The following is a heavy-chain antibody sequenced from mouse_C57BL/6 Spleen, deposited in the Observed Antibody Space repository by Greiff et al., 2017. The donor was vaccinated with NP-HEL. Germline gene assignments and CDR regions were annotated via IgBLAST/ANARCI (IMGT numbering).Heavy chain of an antibody. V-gene: IGHV1-82*01. CDR3: APLRGWYFDV. Sequence: QVQLQQSGPELVKPGASVKISCKASGYAFSSSWMNWVKQRPGKGLEWIGRIYPGDGDTNYNGKFKGKATLTADKSSSTAYMQLSSLTSEDSAVDFCAPLRGWYFDVWGTGTTVTVSS. D-gene: IGHD6-1*01. CDR1: GYAFSSSW. CDR2: IYPGDGDT. J-gene: IGHJ1*03.